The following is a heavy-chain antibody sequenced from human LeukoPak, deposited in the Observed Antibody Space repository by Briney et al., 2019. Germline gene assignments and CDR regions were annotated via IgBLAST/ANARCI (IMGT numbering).Heavy chain of an antibody. Sequence: GGSLRLSCAASGFTVSSNYMSWVRQAPGKGLEWVGFIRSKAYGGTTEYAASVKGRFTISRDDSKSIAYLQMNSLKTEDTAVYYCTRTNLNVVMDYWGQGTLVTVSS. CDR2: IRSKAYGGTT. V-gene: IGHV3-49*04. J-gene: IGHJ4*02. CDR1: GFTVSSNY. D-gene: IGHD2-21*01. CDR3: TRTNLNVVMDY.